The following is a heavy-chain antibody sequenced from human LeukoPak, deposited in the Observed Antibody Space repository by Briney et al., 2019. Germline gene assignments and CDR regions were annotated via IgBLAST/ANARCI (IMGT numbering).Heavy chain of an antibody. D-gene: IGHD2/OR15-2a*01. J-gene: IGHJ4*02. V-gene: IGHV3-64D*06. CDR3: VKTPYSSTWYVGDY. CDR1: GFTFSSYA. Sequence: GGSLRLSCSASGFTFSSYAVHRVRQAAGEGLEYVSAINSDGDSTYYADSVKGRFTISRDNSKNTLYLQMSSLRPEDSAVYYCVKTPYSSTWYVGDYWGQGTLVTVSS. CDR2: INSDGDST.